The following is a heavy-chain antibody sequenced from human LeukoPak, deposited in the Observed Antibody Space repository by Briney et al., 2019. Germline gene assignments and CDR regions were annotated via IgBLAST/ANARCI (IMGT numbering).Heavy chain of an antibody. CDR1: GFTFSSYA. J-gene: IGHJ5*02. D-gene: IGHD5-12*01. V-gene: IGHV3-23*01. CDR2: ISTNCGTT. Sequence: GGSVRVSCAASGFTFSSYAMSWVRQAPGKGREWVSGISTNCGTTYYADSVKGRFTLPRDNPKNTLYLLMSSLRVQDTAIYDCTKDHIAGVYGAKRYNWFDPWGQGTLVTVSS. CDR3: TKDHIAGVYGAKRYNWFDP.